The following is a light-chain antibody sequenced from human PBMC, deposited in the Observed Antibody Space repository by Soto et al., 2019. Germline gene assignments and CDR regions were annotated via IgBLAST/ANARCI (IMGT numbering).Light chain of an antibody. CDR3: QKYNSAHGT. CDR2: AAS. Sequence: DIQMTQSPSSLSASVGDRVTITCRASQGIRNYLAWYQQKPGKVHKLLTYAASTLQLGVPSRVSGRGSGTDFTLTISRRQPEGGATYYCQKYNSAHGTFDEGTKVEIK. V-gene: IGKV1-27*01. J-gene: IGKJ1*01. CDR1: QGIRNY.